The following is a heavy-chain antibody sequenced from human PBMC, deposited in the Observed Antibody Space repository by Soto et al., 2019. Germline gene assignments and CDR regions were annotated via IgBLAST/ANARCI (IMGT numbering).Heavy chain of an antibody. D-gene: IGHD3-9*01. CDR2: INHSGST. CDR1: GGSFSGYY. CDR3: ARGSRNRYFDWLEPFDY. Sequence: QVQLQQWGAGLLKPSETLSLTCAVYGGSFSGYYWSWIRQPPGKGLEWIGEINHSGSTNYNPSLKSRVTISVDTSKNQFSLKLSSVTAADTAVYYCARGSRNRYFDWLEPFDYWGQGTLVTVSS. J-gene: IGHJ4*02. V-gene: IGHV4-34*01.